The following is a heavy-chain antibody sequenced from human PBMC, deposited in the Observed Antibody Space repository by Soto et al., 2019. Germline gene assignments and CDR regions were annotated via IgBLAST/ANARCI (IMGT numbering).Heavy chain of an antibody. CDR3: VGGYPWVGFAY. Sequence: SETLSLTCTVSGASRSTRDYYWGGIRKTPGRGLESIGTSVPRGSASYNPPLESRAPISIDTSKTQFPLNLSSVPAADTAVYICVGGYPWVGFAYWAQGTLVPVSS. V-gene: IGHV4-39*01. CDR2: SVPRGSA. D-gene: IGHD3-22*01. CDR1: GASRSTRDYY. J-gene: IGHJ4*02.